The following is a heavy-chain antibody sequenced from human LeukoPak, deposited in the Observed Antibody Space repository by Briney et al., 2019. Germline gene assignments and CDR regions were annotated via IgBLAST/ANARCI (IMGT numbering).Heavy chain of an antibody. CDR1: GYTFTSYD. CDR3: ARHGAGPHPYYYYYYMDV. CDR2: MNPNSGNT. J-gene: IGHJ6*03. Sequence: GASVKVSCKASGYTFTSYDINWVRQAIGQGLEWMGWMNPNSGNTGYAQKFQGRVTITRNTSISTAYMELSSLRSEDTAVYYCARHGAGPHPYYYYYYMDVWGKGTTVTVSS. D-gene: IGHD1-26*01. V-gene: IGHV1-8*03.